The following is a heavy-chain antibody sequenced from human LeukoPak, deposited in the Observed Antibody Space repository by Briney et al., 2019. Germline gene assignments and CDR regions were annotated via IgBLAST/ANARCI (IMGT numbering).Heavy chain of an antibody. Sequence: ASVKVSCEASGYTFTSYYMHWVRQAPGQGLEWMGIINPSGGSTSYAQKFQGRVTMTRDMSTSTVYMELSRLRSDDTAVYYCARVFSTVTTIDYWGQGTLVTVSS. D-gene: IGHD4-17*01. CDR1: GYTFTSYY. CDR2: INPSGGST. V-gene: IGHV1-46*01. J-gene: IGHJ4*02. CDR3: ARVFSTVTTIDY.